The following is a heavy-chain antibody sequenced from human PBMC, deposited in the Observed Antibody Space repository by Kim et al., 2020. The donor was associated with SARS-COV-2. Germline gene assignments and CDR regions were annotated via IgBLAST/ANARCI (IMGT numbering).Heavy chain of an antibody. Sequence: GGSLRLSCAASGFTFSSYGMHWVRQAPGKGLEWVAVIWYDGSNKYYADSVKGRFTISRDNSKNTLYLQMNSLRAEDTAVYYCYIVATTGDYGMDVWGQGTTVTVSS. D-gene: IGHD5-12*01. V-gene: IGHV3-33*01. CDR3: YIVATTGDYGMDV. CDR2: IWYDGSNK. J-gene: IGHJ6*02. CDR1: GFTFSSYG.